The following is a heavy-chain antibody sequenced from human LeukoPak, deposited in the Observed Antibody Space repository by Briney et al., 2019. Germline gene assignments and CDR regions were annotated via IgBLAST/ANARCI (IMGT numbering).Heavy chain of an antibody. Sequence: SGGSLRLSCAASGFTFSSYEMNWVRQAPGKGLEWVSYISSSGSTIYYADSVKGRFTISRDNAKNSLYLQMNSLRAEDTAAYYCARAYYDSSVPDYWGQGTLVTVSS. CDR2: ISSSGSTI. D-gene: IGHD3-22*01. J-gene: IGHJ4*02. CDR3: ARAYYDSSVPDY. V-gene: IGHV3-48*03. CDR1: GFTFSSYE.